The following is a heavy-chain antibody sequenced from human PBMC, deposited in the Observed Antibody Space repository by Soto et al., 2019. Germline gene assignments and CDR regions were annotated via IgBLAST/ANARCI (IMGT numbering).Heavy chain of an antibody. CDR3: ARWDYGVYARFDF. CDR1: GYTFTSHD. CDR2: MNPNSGNT. D-gene: IGHD4-17*01. Sequence: QVQLVQSGAEVKKPGASVKVSCKASGYTFTSHDINWVRQATGQGLEWMGWMNPNSGNTGYAQKFQGRVTMTRNTSISTAYMELRSLRSEDAAVYYCARWDYGVYARFDFWGQGTLVTVSS. V-gene: IGHV1-8*01. J-gene: IGHJ4*02.